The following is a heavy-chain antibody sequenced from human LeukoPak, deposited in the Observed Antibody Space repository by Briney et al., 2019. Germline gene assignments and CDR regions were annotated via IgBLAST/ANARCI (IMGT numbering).Heavy chain of an antibody. J-gene: IGHJ4*02. CDR1: GFTFSSYE. D-gene: IGHD6-19*01. Sequence: GGSLRLSCAASGFTFSSYEMNWVRQAPGKGLGWVSYISSGSTIYDADSVKGRFTTSRDNAKNSLYLQMNSLRAEDTAVYYCARESIAVAGAPFDYWGQGTLVTVSS. V-gene: IGHV3-48*03. CDR3: ARESIAVAGAPFDY. CDR2: ISSGSTI.